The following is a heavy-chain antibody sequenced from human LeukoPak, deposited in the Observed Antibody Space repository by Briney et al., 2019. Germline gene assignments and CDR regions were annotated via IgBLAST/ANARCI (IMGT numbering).Heavy chain of an antibody. V-gene: IGHV3-33*06. CDR2: IWYDGSNK. Sequence: GGSLRLSCAASGFTFSSYGMHWVRQAPGKGLVWVAVIWYDGSNKYYADSVKGRFTISRDDSKNTLYLQMNSLRAEDTAVYYCAKDINYDSSGYFIYYWGQGTLVTVSS. J-gene: IGHJ4*02. D-gene: IGHD3-22*01. CDR3: AKDINYDSSGYFIYY. CDR1: GFTFSSYG.